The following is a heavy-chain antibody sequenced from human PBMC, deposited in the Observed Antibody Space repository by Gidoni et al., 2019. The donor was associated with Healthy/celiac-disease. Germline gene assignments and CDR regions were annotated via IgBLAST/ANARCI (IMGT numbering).Heavy chain of an antibody. CDR2: INAGNGNT. CDR1: GYTFTSYA. D-gene: IGHD2-15*01. V-gene: IGHV1-3*01. CDR3: ARGFPVGHCSGGSCYGYYYYYGMDA. J-gene: IGHJ6*02. Sequence: QVQLVQSGAEVKKPGASVKVSCKASGYTFTSYAMHWVRQAPGQRLEWMGWINAGNGNTKYSQKFQGRVTITRDTSASTAYMELSSLRSEDTAVYYCARGFPVGHCSGGSCYGYYYYYGMDAWGQGTTVTVSS.